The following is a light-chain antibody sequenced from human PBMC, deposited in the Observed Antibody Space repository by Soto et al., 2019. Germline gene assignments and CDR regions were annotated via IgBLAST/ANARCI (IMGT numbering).Light chain of an antibody. V-gene: IGKV3-20*01. CDR3: QQYGSSPTT. CDR2: GAS. J-gene: IGKJ1*01. CDR1: QSVSIK. Sequence: EIVMTQSPATLSVTPGERATLSCRASQSVSIKLAWYQQKPGQAPRLLIYGASSRATGIPDRLSGSGSGTDFTLTISRLEPEDFAVYFCQQYGSSPTTFGQGTKVDI.